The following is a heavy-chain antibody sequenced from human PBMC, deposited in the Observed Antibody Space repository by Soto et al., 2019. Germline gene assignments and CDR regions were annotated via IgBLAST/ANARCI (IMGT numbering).Heavy chain of an antibody. CDR2: ISPSSGVT. D-gene: IGHD2-21*01. J-gene: IGHJ4*02. CDR3: AREMWTRTGPQNFFDY. CDR1: GYTFTSYG. Sequence: ASVKVSCKASGYTFTSYGIIWVRQAPGQGLEWMGYISPSSGVTRYAQNLQGRVTLTTDTSTTTAYMELRCLSSDDTAVYYCAREMWTRTGPQNFFDYWGLGALVTVSS. V-gene: IGHV1-18*01.